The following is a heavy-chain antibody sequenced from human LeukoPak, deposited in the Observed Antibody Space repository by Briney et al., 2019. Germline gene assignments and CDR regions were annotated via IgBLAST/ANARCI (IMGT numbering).Heavy chain of an antibody. CDR2: ISSSGSTI. Sequence: GGSLRLSCAASGFTFSDYYMSWIRQAPGKGLEWVSYISSSGSTIYYADSVKGRFTISRDNAKNSLYLQMNSLRAEDTAVYYCASSTVIYYFDYWGQGTLVTVSP. D-gene: IGHD4-17*01. CDR1: GFTFSDYY. J-gene: IGHJ4*02. CDR3: ASSTVIYYFDY. V-gene: IGHV3-11*01.